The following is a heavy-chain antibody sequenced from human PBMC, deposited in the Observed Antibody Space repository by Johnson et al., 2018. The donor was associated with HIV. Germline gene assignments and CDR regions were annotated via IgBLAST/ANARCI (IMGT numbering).Heavy chain of an antibody. D-gene: IGHD2-15*01. Sequence: VQLVESGGGVVRPGGSLRLSCAASGFTFDDYGMSWVRQAPGKGLEWVSGINWIGGSTGYADSVKGRFTISRDNAKNSLYLQMNSLRAEDTAGYYCARGSGFCSGGSCKGAVAFDIWGQGTMVTVSS. CDR1: GFTFDDYG. J-gene: IGHJ3*02. CDR2: INWIGGST. CDR3: ARGSGFCSGGSCKGAVAFDI. V-gene: IGHV3-20*04.